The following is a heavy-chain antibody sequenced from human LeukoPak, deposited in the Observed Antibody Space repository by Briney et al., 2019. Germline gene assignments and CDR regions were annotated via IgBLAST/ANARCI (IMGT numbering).Heavy chain of an antibody. CDR1: GFTFDDYA. Sequence: AGGSLRLSCVASGFTFDDYAMAWVRQGPGKGLEWVANIKQDGSEKYYVDSVKGRFTISRDNAKNSLYLQMNSLRAEDTAVYYCARGAVGWFGELLYYFDYWGQGTLVTVSS. J-gene: IGHJ4*02. D-gene: IGHD3-10*01. CDR3: ARGAVGWFGELLYYFDY. CDR2: IKQDGSEK. V-gene: IGHV3-7*01.